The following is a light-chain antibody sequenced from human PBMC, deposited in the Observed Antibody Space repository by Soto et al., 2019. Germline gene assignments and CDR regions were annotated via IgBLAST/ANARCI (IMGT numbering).Light chain of an antibody. CDR2: KAS. J-gene: IGKJ1*01. V-gene: IGKV1-5*03. CDR1: QTISSW. CDR3: QHYNSYSGA. Sequence: DVQMTQSASTVSGSVGDRVTITCRASQTISSWLAWYQQKPGKAPKLLIYKASTLKSGVPSRFSGSGSGTEFTLAISSLQPDDFATYYCQHYNSYSGAFGQGTKVDIK.